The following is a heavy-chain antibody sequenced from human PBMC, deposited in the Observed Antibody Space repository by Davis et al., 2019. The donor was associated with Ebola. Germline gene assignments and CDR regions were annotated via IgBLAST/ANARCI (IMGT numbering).Heavy chain of an antibody. D-gene: IGHD1-26*01. V-gene: IGHV3-21*01. Sequence: GESLKISCAASGFTFSSYSMNWVRQAPGKGLEWVSSISSSSSYIYYADSVKGRFTISRDNAKNSLYLQMNSLRAEDTAVYYCARDIIVGATLGYFDLWGRGTLVTVSS. J-gene: IGHJ2*01. CDR2: ISSSSSYI. CDR3: ARDIIVGATLGYFDL. CDR1: GFTFSSYS.